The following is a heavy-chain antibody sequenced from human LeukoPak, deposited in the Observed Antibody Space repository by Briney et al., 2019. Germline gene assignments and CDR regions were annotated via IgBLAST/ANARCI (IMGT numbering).Heavy chain of an antibody. V-gene: IGHV3-21*01. CDR3: ARDVVPYSDWLGWFDP. Sequence: GGSLRLSCAASGFIFSSYTMSWVRQAPGKGLEWVSSISSRSVYIYYADSVKGRFTISRDNAKNSLYLQMNSLRAGDTAVYYCARDVVPYSDWLGWFDPWGRGTLVTVSS. D-gene: IGHD3-9*01. J-gene: IGHJ5*02. CDR2: ISSRSVYI. CDR1: GFIFSSYT.